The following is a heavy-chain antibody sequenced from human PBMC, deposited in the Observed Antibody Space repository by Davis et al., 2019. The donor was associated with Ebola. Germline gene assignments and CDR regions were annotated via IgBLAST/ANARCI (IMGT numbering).Heavy chain of an antibody. Sequence: ASVKVSCKASGYTFTSYYMHWVRQAPGQGLEWMGWMNPNSANTAFAQKFQGRVTMTRNTSTSTAYMELSGLTSEDTAVYFCARERTNRGFDFWGQGTLVSVSS. J-gene: IGHJ4*02. CDR2: MNPNSANT. V-gene: IGHV1-8*02. CDR3: ARERTNRGFDF. CDR1: GYTFTSYY. D-gene: IGHD7-27*01.